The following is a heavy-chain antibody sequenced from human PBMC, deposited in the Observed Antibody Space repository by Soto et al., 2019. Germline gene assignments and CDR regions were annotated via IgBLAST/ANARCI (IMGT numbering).Heavy chain of an antibody. CDR2: INHSGST. V-gene: IGHV4-34*01. J-gene: IGHJ6*02. CDR3: ARANHIVVVTAIRRAYYGMDV. CDR1: GGSFSGYY. D-gene: IGHD2-21*02. Sequence: SETLSLTCAVYGGSFSGYYWSWIRQPPGKGLEWIGEINHSGSTNYNPSLKSRVTISVDTSKNQFSLKLSSVTAADTAVYYCARANHIVVVTAIRRAYYGMDVWGQGTTVTVSS.